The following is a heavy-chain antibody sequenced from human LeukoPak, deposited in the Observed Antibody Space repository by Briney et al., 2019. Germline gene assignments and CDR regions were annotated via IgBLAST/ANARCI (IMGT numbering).Heavy chain of an antibody. V-gene: IGHV3-33*01. D-gene: IGHD3-3*01. CDR3: ARGGTYYDFWSGYSYYYGMDV. Sequence: PGGSLRLSCAASGFTFSSHGMHWVRQAPGKGLEWVAVIWYDGSNKYYADSVKGRFTISRDNSKNTLYLQMNSLRAEDTAVYYCARGGTYYDFWSGYSYYYGMDVWGQGTTVTVSS. J-gene: IGHJ6*02. CDR1: GFTFSSHG. CDR2: IWYDGSNK.